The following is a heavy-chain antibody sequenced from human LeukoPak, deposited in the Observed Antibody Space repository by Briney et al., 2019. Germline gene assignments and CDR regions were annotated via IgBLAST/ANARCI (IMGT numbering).Heavy chain of an antibody. Sequence: SETLSLTCAVYGGSFSGYHWSWIRQPPGKGLEWIGEINHSGSTNYNPSLKSRVTISVDTSKNQFSLKLSSVTAADPAVYYCARVDCSSTSCYKPDAFDIWGQGTMVTVSS. V-gene: IGHV4-34*01. CDR2: INHSGST. CDR3: ARVDCSSTSCYKPDAFDI. D-gene: IGHD2-2*02. CDR1: GGSFSGYH. J-gene: IGHJ3*02.